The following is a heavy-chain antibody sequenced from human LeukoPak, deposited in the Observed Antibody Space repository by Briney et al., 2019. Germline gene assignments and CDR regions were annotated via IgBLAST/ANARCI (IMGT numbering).Heavy chain of an antibody. CDR1: GYTFTSYG. J-gene: IGHJ6*02. CDR2: ISAYNGNK. D-gene: IGHD1-7*01. Sequence: GASVKVSCKASGYTFTSYGISWVRQAPGQGLEWMGWISAYNGNKNYAQKLQGRVTMTTDTSTSTAYMELRSLRSDDTAVYYCAREGRTTDYYYGMDVWGQGTTVTVSS. V-gene: IGHV1-18*01. CDR3: AREGRTTDYYYGMDV.